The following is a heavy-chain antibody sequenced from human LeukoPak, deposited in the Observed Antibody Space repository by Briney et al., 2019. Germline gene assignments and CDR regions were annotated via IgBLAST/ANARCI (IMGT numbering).Heavy chain of an antibody. V-gene: IGHV3-66*01. D-gene: IGHD1-26*01. CDR2: IYSGGST. Sequence: GRSLRLSCAASGFTVSSNYMSWVRQAPGKGLEWVSVIYSGGSTYYADSVKGRFTISRDNSKNTLYLQMNSLRAEDTAVYYCAKGSGSYAHYFDYWGQGTLVTVSS. J-gene: IGHJ4*02. CDR3: AKGSGSYAHYFDY. CDR1: GFTVSSNY.